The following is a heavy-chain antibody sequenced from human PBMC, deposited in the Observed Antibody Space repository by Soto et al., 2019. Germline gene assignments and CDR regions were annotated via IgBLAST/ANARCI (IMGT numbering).Heavy chain of an antibody. D-gene: IGHD1-1*01. V-gene: IGHV3-15*07. CDR3: TTDGLHTWKALDI. CDR2: IRSKPGGGTR. J-gene: IGHJ3*02. Sequence: EAQLAESGGGLVKPGGSLRLSCAASGFSFSTAWMNWVRQSPGKGLEWVGRIRSKPGGGTREYAAAVKGRFTFSRDDSENMLYLEMNNLITEDTGIYYCTTDGLHTWKALDIWRRGTRVTVSS. CDR1: GFSFSTAW.